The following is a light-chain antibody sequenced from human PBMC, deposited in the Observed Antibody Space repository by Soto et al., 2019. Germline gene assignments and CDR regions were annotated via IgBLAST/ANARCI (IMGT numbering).Light chain of an antibody. Sequence: DIQMTQSPSTLSASVEDRVAITCRASQNIGDLLAWYQQKPGEAPKLLIYKASYLESGVPSRFSGSGSGTEFTLTISSLQPGDLATYYCQHYSAFSVTFGQGTKVEFK. CDR3: QHYSAFSVT. V-gene: IGKV1-5*03. CDR2: KAS. J-gene: IGKJ1*01. CDR1: QNIGDL.